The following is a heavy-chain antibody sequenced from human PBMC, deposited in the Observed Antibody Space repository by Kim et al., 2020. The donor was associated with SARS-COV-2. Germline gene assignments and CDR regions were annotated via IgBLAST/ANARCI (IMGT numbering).Heavy chain of an antibody. CDR3: ARDQKNDISSGPPGHTDY. V-gene: IGHV3-53*01. CDR2: IYSGGST. J-gene: IGHJ4*02. D-gene: IGHD3-22*01. CDR1: GFTVSSNY. Sequence: GGSLRLSCAASGFTVSSNYMSWVRQAPGKGLEWVSVIYSGGSTYYADSVKGRFTISRDNSKNTLYLQMNSLRAEDTAVYYCARDQKNDISSGPPGHTDYWGQGTLVTVSS.